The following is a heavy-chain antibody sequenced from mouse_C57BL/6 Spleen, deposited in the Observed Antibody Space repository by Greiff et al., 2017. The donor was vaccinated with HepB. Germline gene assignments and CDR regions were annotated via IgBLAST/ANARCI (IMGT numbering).Heavy chain of an antibody. Sequence: EVKVEESGGGLVKPGGSLKLSCAASGFTFSDYGMHWVRQAPEKGLEWVAYISSGSSTIYYADTVKGRFTISRDNAKNTLFLQMTSLRSEDTAMYYCARNYGSSYKDAMDYWGQGTSVTVSS. CDR1: GFTFSDYG. CDR3: ARNYGSSYKDAMDY. J-gene: IGHJ4*01. CDR2: ISSGSSTI. V-gene: IGHV5-17*01. D-gene: IGHD1-1*01.